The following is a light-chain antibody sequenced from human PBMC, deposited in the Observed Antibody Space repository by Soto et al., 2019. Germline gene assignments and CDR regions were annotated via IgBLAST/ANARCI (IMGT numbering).Light chain of an antibody. CDR2: DVS. V-gene: IGLV2-11*01. J-gene: IGLJ2*01. CDR3: CSYAGSYTFEV. CDR1: SSDVGGYNY. Sequence: QSVLTQPRSVSGSPGQSVTISCTGTSSDVGGYNYVSWYQQHPGKAPKLMIYDVSKRPSGVPDRFSGSKSGNTASLTISGIQAEDEADYYCCSYAGSYTFEVFGGGTKLTVL.